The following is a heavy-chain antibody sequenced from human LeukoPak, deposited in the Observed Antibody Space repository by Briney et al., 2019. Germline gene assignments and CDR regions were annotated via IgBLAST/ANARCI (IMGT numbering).Heavy chain of an antibody. V-gene: IGHV3-66*01. CDR2: IYSGDST. J-gene: IGHJ3*02. CDR3: ARVNTGSYRTAFDI. D-gene: IGHD1-26*01. CDR1: GFTFRTYW. Sequence: PGGSLRLSCAASGFTFRTYWMNWVRQAPGKGLEWVSIIYSGDSTYYADSVKGRFTMSRDNSKNRLYLQMNSLRVEDTAVYYCARVNTGSYRTAFDIWGQGTMVTVSS.